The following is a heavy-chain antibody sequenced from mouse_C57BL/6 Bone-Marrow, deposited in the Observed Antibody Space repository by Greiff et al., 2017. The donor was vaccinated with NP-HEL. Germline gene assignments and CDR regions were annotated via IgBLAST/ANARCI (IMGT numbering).Heavy chain of an antibody. V-gene: IGHV1-4*01. CDR2: INPSSGYT. D-gene: IGHD4-1*02. J-gene: IGHJ2*01. CDR1: GYTFTSYT. CDR3: ARPTGTGYFDY. Sequence: QVQLQQSGAELARPGASVKMSCKASGYTFTSYTMNWVKQRPGQGLEWIGYINPSSGYTKYNQKFKDKATLTADKSSSTAYRQLSSLTSEDSAVYYCARPTGTGYFDYWGQGTTLTVSS.